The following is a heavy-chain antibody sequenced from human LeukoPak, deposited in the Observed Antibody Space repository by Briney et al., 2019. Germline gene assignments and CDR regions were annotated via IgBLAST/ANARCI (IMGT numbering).Heavy chain of an antibody. CDR2: ISGSGGST. CDR3: AKASKLLWFGELSRYFDY. J-gene: IGHJ4*02. D-gene: IGHD3-10*01. CDR1: GFTVSSNY. Sequence: PGGSLRLSCAASGFTVSSNYMSWVRQAPGKGLEWVSAISGSGGSTYYADSVKGRFTISRDNSKNTLYLQMNSLRAEDTAVYYCAKASKLLWFGELSRYFDYWGQGTLVTVSS. V-gene: IGHV3-23*01.